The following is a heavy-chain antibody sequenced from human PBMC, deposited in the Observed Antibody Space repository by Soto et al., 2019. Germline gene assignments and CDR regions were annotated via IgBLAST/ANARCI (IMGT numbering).Heavy chain of an antibody. CDR2: INHSGST. CDR1: GGSFSGYY. CDR3: ARGPIETWPFEY. V-gene: IGHV4-34*01. Sequence: QVQLQQWGAGLLKPSETLSLTCAVYGGSFSGYYWSWIRQPPGKGLEWIGEINHSGSTNYNASLKSRVTISVDTSKNQFSLKVSSVTAADTAEYYCARGPIETWPFEYWGQGTLVTVSS. J-gene: IGHJ4*02.